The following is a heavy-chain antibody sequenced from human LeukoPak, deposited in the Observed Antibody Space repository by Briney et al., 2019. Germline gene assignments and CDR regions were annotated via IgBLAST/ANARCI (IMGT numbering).Heavy chain of an antibody. J-gene: IGHJ2*01. CDR1: GFTVSSNY. CDR3: AREDGDSPAWYFDL. CDR2: IYSGGST. Sequence: GGSLRLSCAASGFTVSSNYMSWVRQAPGKGLEWVSVIYSGGSTYYADSVKGRFTISRDNSKNTLYLQMNSLRAEDTAVYYCAREDGDSPAWYFDLWGRGTLVTVSS. V-gene: IGHV3-53*01. D-gene: IGHD4-17*01.